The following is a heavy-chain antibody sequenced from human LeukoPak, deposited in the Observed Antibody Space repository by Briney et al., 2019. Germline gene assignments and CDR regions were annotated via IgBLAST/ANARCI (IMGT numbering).Heavy chain of an antibody. J-gene: IGHJ4*02. CDR2: IYYSGST. Sequence: SETLSLTCTVPGGSISSYYWSWIRQPPGKGLEWIGYIYYSGSTNYNPSLKSRVTISVDTSKNQFSLKLSSVTAADTAVYYRARDLRSYGFDYWGQGTLVTVSS. D-gene: IGHD5-18*01. CDR3: ARDLRSYGFDY. V-gene: IGHV4-59*01. CDR1: GGSISSYY.